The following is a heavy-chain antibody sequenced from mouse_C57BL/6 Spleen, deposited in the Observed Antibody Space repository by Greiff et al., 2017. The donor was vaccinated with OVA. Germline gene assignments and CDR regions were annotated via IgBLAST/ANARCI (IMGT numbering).Heavy chain of an antibody. CDR3: ARSRVFAY. CDR1: GFTFSDYG. CDR2: ISSGSSTI. V-gene: IGHV5-17*01. D-gene: IGHD3-3*01. Sequence: DVKLVESGGGLVQPGGSLKLSCAASGFTFSDYGMHWVRQAPEKGLEWVAYISSGSSTIYYADTVKGRFTISRDNAKNTLFLQMTSLRSEDTAMYYCARSRVFAYWGQGTLVTVSA. J-gene: IGHJ3*01.